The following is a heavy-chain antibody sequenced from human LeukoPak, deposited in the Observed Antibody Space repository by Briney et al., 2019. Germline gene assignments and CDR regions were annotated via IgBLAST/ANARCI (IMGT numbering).Heavy chain of an antibody. CDR1: GGSISSYY. V-gene: IGHV4-4*07. Sequence: SETLSLTCTVSGGSISSYYWSWIRQPAGKGLEWIGRIYTSGSTNYNPSLKSRVTMSVDTSKNQFSLKLSSVTAADTAVYYCARELLWFGEYRWLDPWGQGTLVTVSS. J-gene: IGHJ5*02. D-gene: IGHD3-10*01. CDR2: IYTSGST. CDR3: ARELLWFGEYRWLDP.